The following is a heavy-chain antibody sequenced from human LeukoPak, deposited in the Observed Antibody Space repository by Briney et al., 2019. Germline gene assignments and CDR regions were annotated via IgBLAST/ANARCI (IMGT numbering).Heavy chain of an antibody. CDR3: AGGHTSGWYEIDY. V-gene: IGHV4-39*07. D-gene: IGHD6-19*01. Sequence: SETLSLTCTVSGGSISSNSYYWGWIRQPPGKGLEWIGSIYHSGSTYYNPSLKSRVTISVDTSKNQFSLKLSSVTAADTAVYFCAGGHTSGWYEIDYWGQGTLVTVSS. J-gene: IGHJ4*02. CDR1: GGSISSNSYY. CDR2: IYHSGST.